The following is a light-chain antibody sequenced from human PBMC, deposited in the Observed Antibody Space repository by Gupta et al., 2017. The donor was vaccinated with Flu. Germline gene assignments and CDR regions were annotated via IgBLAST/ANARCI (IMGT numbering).Light chain of an antibody. CDR3: QSADSSGSYV. CDR2: KDI. Sequence: SYELTQPPSVSVSPGQPARITCSGDALPKQYAHWYQQKPGQAPVVVIYKDIERPSGIPERFSCSSSGTTLTLTISGVEADDEADYYCQSADSSGSYVFGTGTKVTVL. CDR1: ALPKQY. J-gene: IGLJ1*01. V-gene: IGLV3-25*02.